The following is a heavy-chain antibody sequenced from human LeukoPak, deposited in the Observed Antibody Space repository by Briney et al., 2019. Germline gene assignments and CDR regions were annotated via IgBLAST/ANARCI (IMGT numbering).Heavy chain of an antibody. Sequence: GGSLRLSCAASGFTFSSYSMNWVRQAPGKGLEWVSSISSSSSYIYYADSVKGRFTISRDNAKNSLYLQMNSLRAEDTAVYYCARARGPYYYYGMDVWGQGTTVIVSS. V-gene: IGHV3-21*01. D-gene: IGHD3-16*01. CDR3: ARARGPYYYYGMDV. CDR1: GFTFSSYS. J-gene: IGHJ6*02. CDR2: ISSSSSYI.